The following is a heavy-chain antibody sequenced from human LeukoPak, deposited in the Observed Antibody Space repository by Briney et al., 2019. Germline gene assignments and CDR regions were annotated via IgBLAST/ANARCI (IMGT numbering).Heavy chain of an antibody. CDR1: GYTFTSYY. Sequence: ASVKVSCKASGYTFTSYYMHWVRQAPGQGLEWMGIINPSGGSTSYAQKFRGRVTMTRDTSTSTVYMELSSLRSEDTAVYYCAREQWLRLRGYYFDYWGQGTLVTVSS. CDR2: INPSGGST. CDR3: AREQWLRLRGYYFDY. V-gene: IGHV1-46*01. D-gene: IGHD5-12*01. J-gene: IGHJ4*02.